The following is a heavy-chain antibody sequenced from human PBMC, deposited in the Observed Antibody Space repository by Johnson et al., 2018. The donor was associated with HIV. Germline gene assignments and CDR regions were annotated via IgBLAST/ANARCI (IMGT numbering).Heavy chain of an antibody. V-gene: IGHV3-48*04. CDR2: ISSSGSTI. Sequence: VQLVESGGGVVQPGGSLRLSCAASGFTFSTYGIHWVRQAPGKGLEWVSYISSSGSTIYYADSVEGRFTISRDNAKSSVILQVNSLTAEDTATYYCAKEWSAFDIWGQGTMVTVSS. CDR3: AKEWSAFDI. CDR1: GFTFSTYG. J-gene: IGHJ3*02. D-gene: IGHD1-26*01.